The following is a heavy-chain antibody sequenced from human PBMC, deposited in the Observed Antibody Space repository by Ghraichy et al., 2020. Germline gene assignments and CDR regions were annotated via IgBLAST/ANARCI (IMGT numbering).Heavy chain of an antibody. Sequence: GESLNISCAASGFTFSSYSMNWVRHAPGKGLEWVSYISSSSSTIYYADSVKGRFTISRDNAKNSLYLQMNSLRDEDTAVYYCARGDSYGYGGFDYWGQGTLVTVSS. CDR2: ISSSSSTI. CDR3: ARGDSYGYGGFDY. CDR1: GFTFSSYS. V-gene: IGHV3-48*02. J-gene: IGHJ4*02. D-gene: IGHD5-18*01.